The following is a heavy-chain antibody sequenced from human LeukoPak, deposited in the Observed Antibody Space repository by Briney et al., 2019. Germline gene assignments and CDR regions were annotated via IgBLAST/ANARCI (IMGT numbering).Heavy chain of an antibody. CDR2: IIPIFGTA. D-gene: IGHD1-1*01. J-gene: IGHJ5*02. CDR1: GGTFSSYA. V-gene: IGHV1-69*13. CDR3: ARTGTTLLKTRNWFDP. Sequence: SVKVSCKASGGTFSSYAISWVRQAPGRGLEWMGGIIPIFGTANYAQKFQGRVTITADESTSTAYMELSSLRSEDTAVYYYARTGTTLLKTRNWFDPWGQGTLVTVSS.